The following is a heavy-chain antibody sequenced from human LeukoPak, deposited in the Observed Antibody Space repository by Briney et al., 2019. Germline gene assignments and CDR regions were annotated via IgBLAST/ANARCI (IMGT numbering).Heavy chain of an antibody. V-gene: IGHV3-7*03. CDR1: GFTFSSYW. D-gene: IGHD3-16*01. CDR2: INHNGNVN. Sequence: RGSLRLSCAASGFTFSSYWMNWARQAPGKGLEWVASINHNGNVNYYVDSVKGRFTISRDNAKNSLYLQMSNLRAEDTAVYFCARGGGLDVWGQGATVTVSS. J-gene: IGHJ6*02. CDR3: ARGGGLDV.